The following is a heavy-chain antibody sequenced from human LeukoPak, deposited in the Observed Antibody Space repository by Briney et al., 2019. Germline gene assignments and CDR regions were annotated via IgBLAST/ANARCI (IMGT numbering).Heavy chain of an antibody. J-gene: IGHJ4*02. CDR2: ISGSGGST. Sequence: PGGSLRLSCAASGFTFSSYGMSWVRQAPGKGLEWVSGISGSGGSTYYADSVKGRFTISRDNSKNTLYLQMNSLRAEDTAVYYCARDYYDSSGYYYLSPGPWDYWGQGTLVTVSS. CDR3: ARDYYDSSGYYYLSPGPWDY. V-gene: IGHV3-23*01. D-gene: IGHD3-22*01. CDR1: GFTFSSYG.